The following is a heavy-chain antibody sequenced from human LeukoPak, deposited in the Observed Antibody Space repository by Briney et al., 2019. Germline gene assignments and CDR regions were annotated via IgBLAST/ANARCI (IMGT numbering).Heavy chain of an antibody. V-gene: IGHV4-31*03. CDR2: IHYSGTT. J-gene: IGHJ3*02. CDR1: GGSITSGGYY. CDR3: ARDYYGIHDAFDI. Sequence: SETLSLTCTVSGGSITSGGYYWNRIRQHPGKGLEWIGFIHYSGTTHNNPALQSRVTISIDTSKNQFSLKLTSVTAADTAVYYCARDYYGIHDAFDIWGLGTTVIVSS. D-gene: IGHD4-17*01.